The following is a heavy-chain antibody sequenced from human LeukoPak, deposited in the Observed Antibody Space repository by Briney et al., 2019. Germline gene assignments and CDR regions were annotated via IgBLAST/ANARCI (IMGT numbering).Heavy chain of an antibody. Sequence: PGGSLRLSCAASGFTFSNAWMSWVRQAPGKGLEWVGRINSETDGGTTDYAAPVKGRFTISRDDSKNTLYLQMNSLKTEDTAVYYCTQYYYDSSAYSYFDYWGQGTLSPSPQ. CDR1: GFTFSNAW. D-gene: IGHD3-22*01. CDR2: INSETDGGTT. CDR3: TQYYYDSSAYSYFDY. V-gene: IGHV3-15*01. J-gene: IGHJ4*02.